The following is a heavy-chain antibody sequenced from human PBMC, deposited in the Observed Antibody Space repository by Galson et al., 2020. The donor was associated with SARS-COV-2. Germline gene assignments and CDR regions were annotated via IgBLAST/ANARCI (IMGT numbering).Heavy chain of an antibody. CDR2: IDPRSSDT. J-gene: IGHJ4*02. CDR3: ARVADCSGASCYPYDY. CDR1: GFTFSTYS. V-gene: IGHV3-48*02. Sequence: GGSLRLSCAASGFTFSTYSMSWVRQAPGKGLEWVSYIDPRSSDTYNTDSVKGRFTISRDNVKNSLYLQMNSLRHEDTAVYYCARVADCSGASCYPYDYWGQGTLVTVSS. D-gene: IGHD2-15*01.